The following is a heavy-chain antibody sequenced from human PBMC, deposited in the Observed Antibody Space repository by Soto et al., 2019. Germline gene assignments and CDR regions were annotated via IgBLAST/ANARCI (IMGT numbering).Heavy chain of an antibody. D-gene: IGHD2-15*01. J-gene: IGHJ5*02. V-gene: IGHV1-18*01. CDR1: GYTFTSYG. CDR3: ARDRWKPIVVVVAAARDNWFDP. CDR2: ISAYNGNT. Sequence: GASVKVSCKASGYTFTSYGISWVRRAPGQGLEWMGWISAYNGNTNYAQKLQGRVTMTTDTSTSTAYMELRSLRSDDTAVYYCARDRWKPIVVVVAAARDNWFDPWGQGTLVTVSS.